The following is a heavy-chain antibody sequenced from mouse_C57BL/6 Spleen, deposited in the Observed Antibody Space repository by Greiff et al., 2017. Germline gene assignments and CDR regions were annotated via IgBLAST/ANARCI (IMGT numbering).Heavy chain of an antibody. CDR2: ISYDGSN. Sequence: EVQLQESGPGLVKPSQSLSLTCSVTGYSITSGYYWNWIRQFPGNKLEWMGYISYDGSNNYNPSLKNRISITRDTSKNQFFLKLNSVTTEDTATYYCARRGITTGYFDVWGTGTTVTVSS. D-gene: IGHD1-2*01. CDR1: GYSITSGYY. J-gene: IGHJ1*03. CDR3: ARRGITTGYFDV. V-gene: IGHV3-6*01.